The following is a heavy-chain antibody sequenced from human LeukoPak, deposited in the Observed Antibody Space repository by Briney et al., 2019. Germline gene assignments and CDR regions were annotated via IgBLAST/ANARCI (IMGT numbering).Heavy chain of an antibody. V-gene: IGHV1-2*02. CDR1: GYTFTGYY. J-gene: IGHJ3*02. D-gene: IGHD5-18*01. Sequence: ASEKVSCKASGYTFTGYYMHWVRQAPGQGLEWMGWINPNSGGTNYAQKFQGRVTMTRDTSISAAYMELSRLRSDDTAVYYCARRVKGGYRDRGAFDIWGQGTMVTVSS. CDR3: ARRVKGGYRDRGAFDI. CDR2: INPNSGGT.